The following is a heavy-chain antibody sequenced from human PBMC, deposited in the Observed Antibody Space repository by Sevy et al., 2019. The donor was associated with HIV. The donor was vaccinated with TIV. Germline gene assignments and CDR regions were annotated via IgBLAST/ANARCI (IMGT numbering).Heavy chain of an antibody. J-gene: IGHJ5*02. V-gene: IGHV1-2*02. Sequence: ASVKVSCKASGYTFTGYYMHWVRQAPGQGLEWMGWINPNSGGTNYAQKFQGRVTMTRDTSISTAYMELSRLRSDDTALYYCARTEVVGATGGAGWFDPWGQGTLVTVSS. CDR2: INPNSGGT. D-gene: IGHD1-26*01. CDR3: ARTEVVGATGGAGWFDP. CDR1: GYTFTGYY.